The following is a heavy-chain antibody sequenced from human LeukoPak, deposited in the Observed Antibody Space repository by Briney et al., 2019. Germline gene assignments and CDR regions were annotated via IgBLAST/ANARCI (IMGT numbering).Heavy chain of an antibody. Sequence: SETLSLTCTVSGGSLSSYYWSWIRQPPGKGLEWIGYIYYSGSTNYNPSLRSRVTISVDTSKNQFSLKLSSVTAADTAVYYCARVSRNYDILTGYPSAPYFDYWGQGTLVTVSS. CDR1: GGSLSSYY. CDR2: IYYSGST. V-gene: IGHV4-59*01. CDR3: ARVSRNYDILTGYPSAPYFDY. J-gene: IGHJ4*02. D-gene: IGHD3-9*01.